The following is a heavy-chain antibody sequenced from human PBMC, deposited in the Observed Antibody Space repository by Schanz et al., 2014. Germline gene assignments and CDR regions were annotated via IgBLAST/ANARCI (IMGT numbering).Heavy chain of an antibody. Sequence: QLMQSGSEVRKPGASVKVSCKASGYIFGSHGMTWVRQAPGQGPELMGWINAHTGNTQYAQKFQGRVNMTRDTATATVHLELARERTGHTAVYYCAKVHITDYHYNSRGAFDIWGQGTRVADSS. V-gene: IGHV1-18*01. CDR3: AKVHITDYHYNSRGAFDI. D-gene: IGHD3-10*01. J-gene: IGHJ3*02. CDR1: GYIFGSHG. CDR2: INAHTGNT.